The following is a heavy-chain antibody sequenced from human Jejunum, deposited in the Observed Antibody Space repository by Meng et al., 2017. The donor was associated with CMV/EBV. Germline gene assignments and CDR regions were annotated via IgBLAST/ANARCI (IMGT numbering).Heavy chain of an antibody. CDR1: GISFSNYW. CDR2: INQDGSER. J-gene: IGHJ4*02. Sequence: SGISFSNYWMSWVRQAPGKGLEWVAEINQDGSERYYVDSVKGRFTISRDDAKNSLFLQMSSLRDEDTAVYYGARGVVTGVDYFDHWGQGTLVTVSS. D-gene: IGHD4-23*01. V-gene: IGHV3-7*01. CDR3: ARGVVTGVDYFDH.